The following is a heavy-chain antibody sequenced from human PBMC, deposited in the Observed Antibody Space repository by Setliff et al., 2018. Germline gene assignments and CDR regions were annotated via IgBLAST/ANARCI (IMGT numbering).Heavy chain of an antibody. J-gene: IGHJ6*03. D-gene: IGHD3-3*01. CDR1: GGSMSSSGYY. Sequence: SETLSLTCTVFGGSMSSSGYYWAWIRQSPGKGLEWIGSIYYSGSTYYNPSLKRRATISLDTSKNQFSLKLPSVTAADTAVYYCARMSGFQYIDVWDKGTTVTVSS. CDR3: ARMSGFQYIDV. CDR2: IYYSGST. V-gene: IGHV4-39*01.